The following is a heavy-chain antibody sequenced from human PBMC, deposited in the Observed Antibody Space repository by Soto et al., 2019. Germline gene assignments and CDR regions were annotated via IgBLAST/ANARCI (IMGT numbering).Heavy chain of an antibody. Sequence: GGSLRLSCAASGFTFSSYGMHWVRQAPGKGLEWVAVISYDGSNKYYADSVKGRFTISRDNSKNTLYLQMNSLRAEDTAVYYCALSSSPYYFDYWGQGTLVTVSS. D-gene: IGHD6-13*01. CDR3: ALSSSPYYFDY. CDR1: GFTFSSYG. V-gene: IGHV3-30*03. J-gene: IGHJ4*02. CDR2: ISYDGSNK.